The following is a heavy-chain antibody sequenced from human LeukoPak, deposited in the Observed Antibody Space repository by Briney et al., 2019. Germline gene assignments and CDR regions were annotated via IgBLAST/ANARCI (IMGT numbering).Heavy chain of an antibody. CDR1: GGSMNSYY. D-gene: IGHD3-22*01. CDR2: IYYSGST. V-gene: IGHV4-59*01. CDR3: ARGNGYYYDSSGYYYSYYFDY. J-gene: IGHJ4*02. Sequence: SETLSLTCSVSGGSMNSYYWSWIRQSPGKGLEWIGYIYYSGSTNYNPSLKSRVTISVDTSKNQFSLKLSSVTAADTAVYYCARGNGYYYDSSGYYYSYYFDYWGQGTLVTVSS.